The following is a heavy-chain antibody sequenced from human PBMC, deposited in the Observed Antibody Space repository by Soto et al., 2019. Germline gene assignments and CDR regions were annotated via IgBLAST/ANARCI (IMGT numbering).Heavy chain of an antibody. J-gene: IGHJ6*02. CDR2: IKQDGSEK. V-gene: IGHV3-7*05. CDR1: GFTFSSYW. CDR3: VLMVLSGMDV. Sequence: VQLVESGGGLVQPGGSLRLSCAASGFTFSSYWMSWVRQAPGKGLEWVANIKQDGSEKYYVDSVKGRFTISRDNAKNSLYLQMNSLRAEDTAVYYCVLMVLSGMDVWGQVTTVTVSS. D-gene: IGHD2-8*01.